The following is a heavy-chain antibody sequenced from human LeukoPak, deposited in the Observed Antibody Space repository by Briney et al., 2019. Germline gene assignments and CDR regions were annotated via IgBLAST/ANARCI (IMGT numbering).Heavy chain of an antibody. Sequence: SVKVSCKASGGTFSSYAISWVRQAPGQGLEWMGGIIPIFGTANYAQKFQGRVTITTDESTSTAYMELSSLRSEDTAVYYCAREGPYYYDSSGYYLELPRFDPWGQGTLVTVSS. D-gene: IGHD3-22*01. CDR1: GGTFSSYA. V-gene: IGHV1-69*05. CDR2: IIPIFGTA. J-gene: IGHJ5*02. CDR3: AREGPYYYDSSGYYLELPRFDP.